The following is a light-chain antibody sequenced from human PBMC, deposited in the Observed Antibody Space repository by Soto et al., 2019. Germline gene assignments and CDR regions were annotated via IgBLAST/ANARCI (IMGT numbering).Light chain of an antibody. CDR1: QSVSSSY. CDR2: GAS. V-gene: IGKV3-20*01. CDR3: QQYGSSPPTYT. J-gene: IGKJ2*01. Sequence: EIGLTQSPGTLSLSPGERATLSCRASQSVSSSYLAWYQQKPGQAPRLLIYGASSRATGIPDRFSGSGSGTDFTLTLSRLEPEDFAVYYCQQYGSSPPTYTFGQGTKLEIK.